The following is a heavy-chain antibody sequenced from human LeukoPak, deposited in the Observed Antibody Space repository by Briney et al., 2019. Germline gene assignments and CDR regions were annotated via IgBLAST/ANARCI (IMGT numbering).Heavy chain of an antibody. J-gene: IGHJ5*02. CDR3: ARAHYRYCSSTSCYDNWFDP. Sequence: PSETLSLTCTVSGGSISSYYWSWIRQPAGKGLEWIGRIYTSGSTNYNPSLKSRVTISVDTSKNQFSLKLSSVTAADTAVYYCARAHYRYCSSTSCYDNWFDPWGQGTLVTVSS. CDR2: IYTSGST. V-gene: IGHV4-4*07. CDR1: GGSISSYY. D-gene: IGHD2-2*01.